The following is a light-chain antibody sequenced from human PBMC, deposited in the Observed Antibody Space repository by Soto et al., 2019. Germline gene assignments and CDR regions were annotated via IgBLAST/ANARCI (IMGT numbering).Light chain of an antibody. CDR2: SAS. J-gene: IGKJ3*01. V-gene: IGKV1-27*01. CDR3: QQYNNAPPFT. Sequence: DIQMTQSPSSLSASVGDRVTIACRASQGISNSLAWYQQKPGKVPKLLIYSASTLQSGVPSRFRGSGSGTDFTLTISSLQPQDLATYYCQQYNNAPPFTFGPGTKVEIK. CDR1: QGISNS.